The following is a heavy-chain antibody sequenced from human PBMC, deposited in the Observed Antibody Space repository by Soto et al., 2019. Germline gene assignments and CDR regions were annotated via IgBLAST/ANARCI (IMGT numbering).Heavy chain of an antibody. CDR2: ISGSGHDT. CDR3: AKGLGPAADYGLDV. CDR1: GFTFSSYG. J-gene: IGHJ6*02. V-gene: IGHV3-23*01. Sequence: EVQLLESGGGLVQPGGSLRLSCAASGFTFSSYGMTWVRQAPGKGLEWVSAISGSGHDTYYADSVKGRFTISRDNSKNTVYLQMNSLRAEDTAVFYCAKGLGPAADYGLDVWGQGTTVTVSS. D-gene: IGHD2-2*01.